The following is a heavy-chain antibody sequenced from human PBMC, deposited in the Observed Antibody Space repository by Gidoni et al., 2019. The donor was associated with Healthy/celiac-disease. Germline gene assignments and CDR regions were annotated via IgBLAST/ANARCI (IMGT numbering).Heavy chain of an antibody. Sequence: EVQLVESGGGLVKPGGSLRLSCPASGFTFSSYSMNWVRQAPGKGLEWVSAISSSSSYIYYADSVKGRFTISRDNAKNSLYLQMNSLRAEDTDVYYCARDRGIGNDYGDFYGMDVWGQGTTVTVSS. CDR3: ARDRGIGNDYGDFYGMDV. D-gene: IGHD4-17*01. V-gene: IGHV3-21*01. J-gene: IGHJ6*02. CDR2: ISSSSSYI. CDR1: GFTFSSYS.